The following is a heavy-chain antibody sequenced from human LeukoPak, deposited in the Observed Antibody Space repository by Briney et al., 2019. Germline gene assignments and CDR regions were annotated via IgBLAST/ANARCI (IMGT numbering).Heavy chain of an antibody. Sequence: ASVKVSCKASGYTFTSYYMHWVRQAPGQGLEWMGIINPSGGSTSYAQKFQGRVTMTRDTSTSTVYMELSSLRSEDTAVYYCARDLTVVVPAAIGTANYYYYYGMDVWGQGTTVTVPS. CDR1: GYTFTSYY. CDR3: ARDLTVVVPAAIGTANYYYYYGMDV. D-gene: IGHD2-2*01. CDR2: INPSGGST. J-gene: IGHJ6*02. V-gene: IGHV1-46*01.